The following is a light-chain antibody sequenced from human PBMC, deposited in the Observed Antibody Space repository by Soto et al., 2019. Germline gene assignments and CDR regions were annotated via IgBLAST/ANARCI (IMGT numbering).Light chain of an antibody. J-gene: IGLJ1*01. CDR2: EVS. V-gene: IGLV2-14*01. CDR3: SSFSSTSTLYV. CDR1: NSDVGGHNY. Sequence: QSALTQPAPVSGSPGQPITISCTGTNSDVGGHNYVSWYQHHPGKAPKLMIYEVSNRPSGVSNRFSGSKSGNTASLTISGLQAGDEADYHCSSFSSTSTLYVFGTGTKVTVL.